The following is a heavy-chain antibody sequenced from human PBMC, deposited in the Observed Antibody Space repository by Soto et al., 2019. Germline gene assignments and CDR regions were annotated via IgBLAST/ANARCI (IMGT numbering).Heavy chain of an antibody. CDR2: ILPVSAPP. V-gene: IGHV1-69*01. D-gene: IGHD3-3*01. CDR1: GGTLNNYA. J-gene: IGHJ4*02. Sequence: QVQLVQSGAEVKKPGSSVRVSCKASGGTLNNYAINWVRQAAGQGLEWMGGILPVSAPPDYAQKFQGRVSITADHSTSTVYMELSRLKSDDTAVYFCATDSNYDVSNSFWGQGTLVTVSS. CDR3: ATDSNYDVSNSF.